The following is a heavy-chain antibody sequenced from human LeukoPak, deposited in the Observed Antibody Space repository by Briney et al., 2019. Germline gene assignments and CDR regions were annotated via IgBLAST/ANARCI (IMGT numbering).Heavy chain of an antibody. CDR1: GFTFSSYG. Sequence: PGGSLRLSCAASGFTFSSYGMHWVRQAPGKGLEWVAFIRYDGSNKYCADSVKGRFTISRDNSKNTLYLQMNSLRAEDTAVYYCAKGPDYGDYPGDAFDIWGQGTMVTVSS. CDR3: AKGPDYGDYPGDAFDI. D-gene: IGHD4-17*01. CDR2: IRYDGSNK. V-gene: IGHV3-30*02. J-gene: IGHJ3*02.